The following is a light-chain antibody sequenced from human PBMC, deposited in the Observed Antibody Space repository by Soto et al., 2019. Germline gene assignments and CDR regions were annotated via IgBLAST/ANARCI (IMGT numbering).Light chain of an antibody. J-gene: IGLJ2*01. CDR3: GSYTSSNTLEMV. Sequence: QSVLTQPASVSGSPGQSITISCTATSSDVDTHNYVSWYQQYPGKAPKLMIYEVINRPSGVSNRFSGSKSGNTASLTISGLQAEDEAHYYCGSYTSSNTLEMVFGGGTKVTVL. CDR2: EVI. V-gene: IGLV2-14*01. CDR1: SSDVDTHNY.